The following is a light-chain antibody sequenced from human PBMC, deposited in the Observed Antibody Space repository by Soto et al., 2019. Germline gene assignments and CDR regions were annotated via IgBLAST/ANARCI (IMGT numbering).Light chain of an antibody. V-gene: IGLV1-44*01. CDR2: SNN. Sequence: QSVLTQPPSASGTPGQRVTISCSGSSSNIGSNTVNWYQQLPGTAPKLLIYSNNQRPSGVPDRFSGSKSGTSASLAISGLQYEEEADYYCAAWDDSLNGWVFGGGTKLTVL. CDR3: AAWDDSLNGWV. CDR1: SSNIGSNT. J-gene: IGLJ3*02.